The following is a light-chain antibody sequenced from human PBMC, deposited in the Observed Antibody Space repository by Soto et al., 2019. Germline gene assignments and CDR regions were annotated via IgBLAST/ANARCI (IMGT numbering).Light chain of an antibody. CDR1: ASNVVTQF. J-gene: IGLJ2*01. Sequence: QSVLTQPPSVSAAPGQSVTISCSGSASNVVTQFVSWYQQLPGAAPKLLIYDNDKRPSDIPDRFSGSKSDTSATLTITGLQTGDAADYYCGTWDSGLTVGIFGGGTKVTVL. CDR2: DND. CDR3: GTWDSGLTVGI. V-gene: IGLV1-51*01.